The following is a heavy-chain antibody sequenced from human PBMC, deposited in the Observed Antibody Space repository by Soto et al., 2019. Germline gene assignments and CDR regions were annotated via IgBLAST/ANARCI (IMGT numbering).Heavy chain of an antibody. CDR2: IYYSGST. CDR3: ARDSPSGSYYNTFDY. J-gene: IGHJ4*02. Sequence: SETLSLTCTVSGGSISSYYWSWIRQPPGKGLEWIGYIYYSGSTNYNPSLKSRVTISVDTSKNQFSLKLSSVTAADTAVYYCARDSPSGSYYNTFDYWGQGTLVTVS. V-gene: IGHV4-59*01. CDR1: GGSISSYY. D-gene: IGHD1-26*01.